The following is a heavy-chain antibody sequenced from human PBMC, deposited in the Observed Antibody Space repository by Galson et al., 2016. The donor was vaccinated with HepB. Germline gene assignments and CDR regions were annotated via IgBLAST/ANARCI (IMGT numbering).Heavy chain of an antibody. CDR3: ARGTWFDP. Sequence: QAPGQGLEWMGWISVYNGDTGYVEKFKGRVTLTRDTSTETAYMEPNSLTSDDTAMYYCARGTWFDPWGQGTLVIVSS. V-gene: IGHV1-2*02. CDR2: ISVYNGDT. J-gene: IGHJ5*02.